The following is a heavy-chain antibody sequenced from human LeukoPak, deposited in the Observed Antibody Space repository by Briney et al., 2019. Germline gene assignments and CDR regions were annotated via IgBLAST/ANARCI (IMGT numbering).Heavy chain of an antibody. J-gene: IGHJ4*02. Sequence: SETLSLTCAVYGGSFSGYYWSWIRQPPGKGLEWIGEINHSGSTNYNPSLKSRVTISVDTSKNQFSLKLSSVTAADTAVYYCARGSDFLGYWGQGTLVTVSS. D-gene: IGHD3-3*01. CDR3: ARGSDFLGY. CDR2: INHSGST. CDR1: GGSFSGYY. V-gene: IGHV4-34*01.